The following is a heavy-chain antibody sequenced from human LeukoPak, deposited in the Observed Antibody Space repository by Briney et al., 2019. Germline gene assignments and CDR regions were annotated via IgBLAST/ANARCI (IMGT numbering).Heavy chain of an antibody. Sequence: ASVKVSCKASGYTFTSYGISWVRQAPGQGLEWMGWISAYNGNTNYAQKFQGRVTMTTDTSTSTAYMELRSLRSDDTAVYYCARHQARYGDYPPYYYYMDVWGKGTTVTISS. J-gene: IGHJ6*03. CDR1: GYTFTSYG. CDR3: ARHQARYGDYPPYYYYMDV. CDR2: ISAYNGNT. D-gene: IGHD4-17*01. V-gene: IGHV1-18*01.